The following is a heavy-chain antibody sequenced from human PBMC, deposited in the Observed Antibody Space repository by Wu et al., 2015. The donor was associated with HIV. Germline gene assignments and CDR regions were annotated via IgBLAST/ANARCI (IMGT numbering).Heavy chain of an antibody. CDR2: IIPIFGTA. CDR3: ARALGYCSSTSCYFCGRDAFDI. Sequence: QVQLVQSGAEVKKPGSSVKVSCKASGGTFSSYAISWVRQAPGQGLEWMGGIIPIFGTANYAQKFQGRVTITADESTSTAYMELSSLRSEDTAVYYCARALGYCSSTSCYFCGRDAFDIWAKGQWSPSLQ. V-gene: IGHV1-69*12. D-gene: IGHD2-2*03. J-gene: IGHJ3*02. CDR1: GGTFSSYA.